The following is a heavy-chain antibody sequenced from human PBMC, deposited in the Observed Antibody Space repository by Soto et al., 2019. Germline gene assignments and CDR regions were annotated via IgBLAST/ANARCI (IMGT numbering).Heavy chain of an antibody. CDR3: AHAYGGRSLY. Sequence: QITLKESGPTLVKPTQILTLTCTFSGFSLSTSRVGVGWIRQPPGKALEWLAVIYWDDAKTYRPSLKSRLTITKDTSKNQVALTMTNMDPVDTAPYYCAHAYGGRSLYWGQGTLVTFSS. V-gene: IGHV2-5*02. CDR1: GFSLSTSRVG. CDR2: IYWDDAK. J-gene: IGHJ4*02. D-gene: IGHD1-26*01.